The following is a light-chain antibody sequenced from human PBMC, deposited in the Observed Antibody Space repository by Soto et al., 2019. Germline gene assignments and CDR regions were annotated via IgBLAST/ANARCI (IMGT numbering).Light chain of an antibody. CDR2: EDS. J-gene: IGLJ1*01. Sequence: QSVLTQPASVSGSPGQSLTISCTGTSSDVGNYNLVSWCQQHPGKAPKLMIYEDSMRPSGVSNRFSGSKSGNTASLTISGLQAEDEADYYCCSYAASSTYVFGTGTKVTVL. V-gene: IGLV2-23*01. CDR3: CSYAASSTYV. CDR1: SSDVGNYNL.